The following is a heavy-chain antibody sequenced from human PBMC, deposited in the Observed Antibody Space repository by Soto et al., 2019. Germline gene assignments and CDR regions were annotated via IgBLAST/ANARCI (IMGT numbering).Heavy chain of an antibody. CDR3: ARWLGPGAPGSYYGMDV. J-gene: IGHJ6*02. V-gene: IGHV6-1*01. CDR1: GDSVSSNSAA. D-gene: IGHD3-22*01. Sequence: SXTLSLTCAISGDSVSSNSAAWNWIRQSTSRRLEWLGRTYYRSKWYNDYAVSVKSRITINPDTSKNQFSLQLNSVTPEDTAVYYCARWLGPGAPGSYYGMDVWGQGTTVTVSS. CDR2: TYYRSKWYN.